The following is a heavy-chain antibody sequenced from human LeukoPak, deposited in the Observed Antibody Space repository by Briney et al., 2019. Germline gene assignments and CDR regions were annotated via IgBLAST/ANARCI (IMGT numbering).Heavy chain of an antibody. CDR1: GYTFTSYD. Sequence: APVKVSCKASGYTFTSYDINWVRQATGQGLEWMGWMNPNSGNTGYAQKFQGRVTMTRNTSISTAYMELSSLRSEDTAVYYCARAGCSSTSCYSMAWFDPWGQGTLVTVSS. V-gene: IGHV1-8*01. D-gene: IGHD2-2*01. CDR3: ARAGCSSTSCYSMAWFDP. J-gene: IGHJ5*02. CDR2: MNPNSGNT.